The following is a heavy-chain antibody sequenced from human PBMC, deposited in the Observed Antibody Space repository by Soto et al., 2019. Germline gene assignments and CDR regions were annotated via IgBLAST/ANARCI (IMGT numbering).Heavy chain of an antibody. J-gene: IGHJ6*02. D-gene: IGHD2-2*01. CDR3: ALGAMSKVTAAYYYGMDV. CDR2: ISAYNGNT. Sequence: ASVKVSCKASGYTFTSYGIGWVRQAPGQGLEWMGWISAYNGNTNYAQKLQGRVTMTTDTSTSTAYMDLRSLRYNVTTVHYCALGAMSKVTAAYYYGMDVWG. V-gene: IGHV1-18*04. CDR1: GYTFTSYG.